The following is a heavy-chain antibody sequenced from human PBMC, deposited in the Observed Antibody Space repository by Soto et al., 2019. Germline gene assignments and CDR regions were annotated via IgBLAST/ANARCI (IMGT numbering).Heavy chain of an antibody. Sequence: GSLRLSCAASGFTFSDYYMSWIRQSPGKGLEWVSYISSSNTNIFYADSVTGRFTISRNNAKTSLNLQMNSLRAEATAVYYCARRDGDYRSLDYWGQGTLVTVSS. D-gene: IGHD4-17*01. J-gene: IGHJ4*02. CDR3: ARRDGDYRSLDY. CDR2: ISSSNTNI. V-gene: IGHV3-11*01. CDR1: GFTFSDYY.